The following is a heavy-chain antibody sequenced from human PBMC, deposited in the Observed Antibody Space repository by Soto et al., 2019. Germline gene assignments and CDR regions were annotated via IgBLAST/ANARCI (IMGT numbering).Heavy chain of an antibody. J-gene: IGHJ5*02. CDR1: GFNFNFYW. D-gene: IGHD5-12*01. CDR2: INGDGSTA. Sequence: EVLLVESGGGLVQPGGSLRLSCAASGFNFNFYWMHWVRQAPGKGLVWVSRINGDGSTADYADSVKGRFTISRDNPKNKLLLPMESLRVEDTAVYYCVRDSTTNLEDADTVASWFDPWGQGTLVTVSS. V-gene: IGHV3-74*01. CDR3: VRDSTTNLEDADTVASWFDP.